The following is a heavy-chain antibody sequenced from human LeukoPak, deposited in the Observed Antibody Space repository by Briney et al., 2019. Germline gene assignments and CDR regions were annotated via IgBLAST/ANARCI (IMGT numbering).Heavy chain of an antibody. CDR3: ARDRIAARHWYFDL. V-gene: IGHV4-59*01. CDR1: GGSFSGYY. J-gene: IGHJ2*01. CDR2: IYYSGST. D-gene: IGHD6-6*01. Sequence: SETLSLTCAVYGGSFSGYYWSWIRQPPGKGLEWIGYIYYSGSTNYNPSLKSRVTISVDTSKNQSSLKLSSVTAADTAVYYCARDRIAARHWYFDLWAVAPWSLSPQ.